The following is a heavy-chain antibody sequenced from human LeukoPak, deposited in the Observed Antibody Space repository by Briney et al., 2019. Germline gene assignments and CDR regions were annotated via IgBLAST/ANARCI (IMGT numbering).Heavy chain of an antibody. V-gene: IGHV1-2*02. CDR3: AVIYYDSSAVITPHAFDI. D-gene: IGHD3-22*01. CDR2: INPNSGGT. J-gene: IGHJ3*02. Sequence: GASVKVSCKASGYTFTSYDINWVRQATGQGLEWMGWINPNSGGTNYAQKFQGRVTMTRDTSISTAYMELSRLRFDDTAVYYCAVIYYDSSAVITPHAFDIWGQGTMVTVSS. CDR1: GYTFTSYD.